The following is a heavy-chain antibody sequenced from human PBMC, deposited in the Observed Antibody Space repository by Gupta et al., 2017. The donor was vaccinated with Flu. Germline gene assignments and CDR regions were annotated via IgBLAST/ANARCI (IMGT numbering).Heavy chain of an antibody. CDR2: ITWNSGII. J-gene: IGHJ6*04. CDR1: GFHFCDSA. Sequence: EVHLVESGGGLVQPGRSLRLSCSASGFHFCDSAMHWIRQTPGKGREWVSGITWNSGIIEYADSVKGRFTISRDNAKNSLYLQMESLRPEDTAMYYCAKGDIEVVPTINRWLVWGKGTTVTVSS. CDR3: AKGDIEVVPTINRWLV. V-gene: IGHV3-9*01. D-gene: IGHD2-2*01.